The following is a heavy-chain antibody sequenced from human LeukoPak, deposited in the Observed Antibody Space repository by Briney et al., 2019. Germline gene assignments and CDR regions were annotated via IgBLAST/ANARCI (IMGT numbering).Heavy chain of an antibody. CDR3: ARRGYYDSSGYYSNAFDI. CDR2: IYFSGST. D-gene: IGHD3-22*01. Sequence: SETLSLTCTVSGGSISSSSYYWGWVRQPPGKDLEWIGSIYFSGSTYYNPSLKSRVTISVDTSKNQFSLKLSSVTAADTAVYYCARRGYYDSSGYYSNAFDIWGQGTMVTVSS. J-gene: IGHJ3*02. CDR1: GGSISSSSYY. V-gene: IGHV4-39*01.